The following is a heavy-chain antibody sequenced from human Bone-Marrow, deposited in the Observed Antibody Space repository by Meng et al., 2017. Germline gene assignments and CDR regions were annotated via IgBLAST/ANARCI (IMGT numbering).Heavy chain of an antibody. D-gene: IGHD3-22*01. CDR1: GYTFTTYG. J-gene: IGHJ3*02. Sequence: ASVKVSCKASGYTFTTYGISWVRQAPGQGLEWMGWISAYNGNTNYAQSLQGRVTITTDTSTSTAYMELRSLRSDDTAVYYCARQDYYDSSGYYRFDAFDIWGQGTMVTVSS. CDR2: ISAYNGNT. CDR3: ARQDYYDSSGYYRFDAFDI. V-gene: IGHV1-18*01.